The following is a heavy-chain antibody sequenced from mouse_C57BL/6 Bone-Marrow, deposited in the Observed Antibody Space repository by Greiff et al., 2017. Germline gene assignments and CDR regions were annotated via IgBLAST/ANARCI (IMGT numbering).Heavy chain of an antibody. V-gene: IGHV1-61*01. D-gene: IGHD1-1*01. CDR2: IYPSDSET. J-gene: IGHJ2*01. CDR3: ARGDYYGSSAFDY. Sequence: QVQLQQPGAELVRPGSSVKLSCKASGYTFTSYWMDWVKQRPGQGLEWIGNIYPSDSETHYNQKFKDKATLTVDKSSSTAYMQLSSLTSEDSAVYYCARGDYYGSSAFDYWGQGTTLTGSS. CDR1: GYTFTSYW.